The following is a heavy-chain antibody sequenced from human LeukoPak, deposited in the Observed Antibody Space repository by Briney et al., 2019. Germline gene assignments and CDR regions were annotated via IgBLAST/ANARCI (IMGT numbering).Heavy chain of an antibody. CDR2: INPSGGST. CDR3: ARGSRYHDWLSPLDS. V-gene: IGHV1-46*01. J-gene: IGHJ4*02. D-gene: IGHD3-9*01. Sequence: ASVKVSCTASGYTFTSDYMHWVRQAPGQGLGRMGIINPSGGSTSYAQKFQGRVTMTRDMSTSTVYMAMSRLRSDDTAVFYCARGSRYHDWLSPLDSWGQGTLVTVSS. CDR1: GYTFTSDY.